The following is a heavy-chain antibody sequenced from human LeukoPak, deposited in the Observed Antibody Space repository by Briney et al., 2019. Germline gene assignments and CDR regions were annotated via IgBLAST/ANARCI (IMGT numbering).Heavy chain of an antibody. Sequence: GGSLRLSCAASGFTVSNKYMTWVRQAPGKGLEWVSLIYSDGRTYYADSVKGRCTISRDNSKNTLYLQMNNLRGEGTAVYCCSGGLSLSGYLDAFDIWGQGTMVTVSS. V-gene: IGHV3-53*01. D-gene: IGHD3-22*01. CDR2: IYSDGRT. CDR1: GFTVSNKY. CDR3: SGGLSLSGYLDAFDI. J-gene: IGHJ3*02.